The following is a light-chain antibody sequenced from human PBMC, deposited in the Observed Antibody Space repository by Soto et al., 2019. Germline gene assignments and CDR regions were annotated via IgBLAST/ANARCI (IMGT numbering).Light chain of an antibody. Sequence: IQLTQSPSSLSASVGDRVTITCRASQDIAIYLAWYQQKPGEAPKLLIYAASTLYGGVPSRFSGSGSGTDFTLTITGLQPEDIATYYCQQYYSLPYTFGQGTKLEI. CDR2: AAS. J-gene: IGKJ2*01. CDR1: QDIAIY. CDR3: QQYYSLPYT. V-gene: IGKV1-9*01.